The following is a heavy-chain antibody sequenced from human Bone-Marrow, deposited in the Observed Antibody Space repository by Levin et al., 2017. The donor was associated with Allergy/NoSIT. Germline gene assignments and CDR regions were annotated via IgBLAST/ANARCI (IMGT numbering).Heavy chain of an antibody. Sequence: LSLTCAASGFTFSTYTMNWVRQAPGKGLDWVSSITGSSSYIYYADSVKGRFTISRDNAKNSLYLQMNSLRVEDTAVYYCARGLEYSGLPWGQGTLVTVSS. CDR3: ARGLEYSGLP. CDR1: GFTFSTYT. CDR2: ITGSSSYI. D-gene: IGHD5-12*01. V-gene: IGHV3-21*01. J-gene: IGHJ5*02.